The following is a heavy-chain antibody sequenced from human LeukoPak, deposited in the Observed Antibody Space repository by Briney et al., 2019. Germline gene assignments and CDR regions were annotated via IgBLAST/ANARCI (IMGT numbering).Heavy chain of an antibody. CDR3: AKSGYNRFDY. CDR1: EFSVGSNY. J-gene: IGHJ4*02. CDR2: ISGSGGST. V-gene: IGHV3-23*01. Sequence: PGGSLRLSCAASEFSVGSNYMTWVRQAPGKGLEWVSTISGSGGSTYYADSVKGRFTISRDNSKSTLYLQINSLRAEDTAVYYCAKSGYNRFDYWGQGTLVTVSS. D-gene: IGHD5-24*01.